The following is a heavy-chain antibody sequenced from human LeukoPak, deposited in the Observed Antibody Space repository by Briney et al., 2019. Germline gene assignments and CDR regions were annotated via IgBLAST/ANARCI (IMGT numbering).Heavy chain of an antibody. J-gene: IGHJ3*02. D-gene: IGHD2/OR15-2a*01. V-gene: IGHV6-1*01. CDR2: TYYRSKWYT. CDR3: SRSTVNSAAFQI. CDR1: GDSVSSNKAG. Sequence: SQTLSLTCAISGDSVSSNKAGWSWIRQSPSGRLQWLGRTYYRSKWYTDYAVSLRGRITINSDTSKNELSLHLNSVTPEDTAVYYCSRSTVNSAAFQIWGLGTVVTVSS.